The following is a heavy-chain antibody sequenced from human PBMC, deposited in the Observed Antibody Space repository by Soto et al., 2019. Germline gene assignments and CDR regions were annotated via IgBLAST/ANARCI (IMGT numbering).Heavy chain of an antibody. Sequence: EVQLVESGGGLVQPGGSLRLSCAASGFTFSSYWMSWVRQAPGKGLEWVANIKQDGSEKYYVDSVKGRFTISRDNAKNSLYLQMNSLRAEDTAVYYCASGLGGRVYCSCGSCYEGYWGQGTLVTVSS. J-gene: IGHJ4*02. CDR2: IKQDGSEK. CDR3: ASGLGGRVYCSCGSCYEGY. D-gene: IGHD2-15*01. V-gene: IGHV3-7*01. CDR1: GFTFSSYW.